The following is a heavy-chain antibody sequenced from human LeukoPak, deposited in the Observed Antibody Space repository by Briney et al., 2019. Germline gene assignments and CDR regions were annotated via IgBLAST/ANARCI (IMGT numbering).Heavy chain of an antibody. D-gene: IGHD6-13*01. V-gene: IGHV1-8*01. CDR1: GYTFTSYD. CDR2: MNPNSGNT. Sequence: ASVKVSCKASGYTFTSYDINWVRQATGQGLEWMGWMNPNSGNTGYAQKFQGRVTMTRNTSISTAYMELSSLRSEDTAVYYCARRKSRAAGTNYWGQGTLVTVSS. CDR3: ARRKSRAAGTNY. J-gene: IGHJ4*02.